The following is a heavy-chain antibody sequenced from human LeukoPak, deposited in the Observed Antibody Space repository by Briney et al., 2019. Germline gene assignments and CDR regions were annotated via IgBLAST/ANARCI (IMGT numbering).Heavy chain of an antibody. CDR3: AKDTPYYYGMDV. CDR2: ISYDGSNK. J-gene: IGHJ6*02. Sequence: GGSLRLSCAASGFTFSSYGMHWVRQAPGKGLEWVAVISYDGSNKYYADSVKGRFTISRDNSKNTLYLQMNSLRAEDTAVYYCAKDTPYYYGMDVWGQGTKVTVSS. V-gene: IGHV3-30*18. CDR1: GFTFSSYG.